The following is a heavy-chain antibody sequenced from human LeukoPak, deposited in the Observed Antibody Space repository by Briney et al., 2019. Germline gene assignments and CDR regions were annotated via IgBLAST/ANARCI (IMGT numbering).Heavy chain of an antibody. V-gene: IGHV3-20*04. CDR1: GFNFDDYG. CDR2: INWNGRNT. CDR3: ARHSSGWLPLFAY. D-gene: IGHD6-19*01. J-gene: IGHJ4*02. Sequence: GGSLRLSCAASGFNFDDYGMTWVRQAPGRGLEWVSTINWNGRNTVYADSVKGRFTISRDNAKNSLYLQMNSLRAEDTAVYYCARHSSGWLPLFAYWGQGTLVTVSS.